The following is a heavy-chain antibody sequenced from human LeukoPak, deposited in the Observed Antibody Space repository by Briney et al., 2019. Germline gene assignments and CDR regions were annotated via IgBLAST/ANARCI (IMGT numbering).Heavy chain of an antibody. Sequence: ASVKVSCKASGYTFTGYYIHWVRQAPGQGLEWMERINPNSGGTNYAQNVQGRVTMTRDTSISTAYMELSRLGSDDTAVYYCARAKAAAGTDSFDYWGQGTLVTVSS. D-gene: IGHD6-13*01. V-gene: IGHV1-2*06. CDR2: INPNSGGT. CDR3: ARAKAAAGTDSFDY. CDR1: GYTFTGYY. J-gene: IGHJ4*02.